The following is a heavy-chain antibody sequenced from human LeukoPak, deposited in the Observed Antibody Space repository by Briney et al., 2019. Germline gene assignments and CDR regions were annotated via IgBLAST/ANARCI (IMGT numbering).Heavy chain of an antibody. Sequence: GGSLRLSCAASGFTFSSYAMTWVRQAPGKGLEWVSALSDSGASTYFADSVKGRFTISRDNSKNTLYLQMNSLRADDTAVYYCASSPPTGSTFSYFDYWGLGTLVTVSS. J-gene: IGHJ4*02. D-gene: IGHD3-10*01. CDR2: LSDSGAST. V-gene: IGHV3-23*01. CDR3: ASSPPTGSTFSYFDY. CDR1: GFTFSSYA.